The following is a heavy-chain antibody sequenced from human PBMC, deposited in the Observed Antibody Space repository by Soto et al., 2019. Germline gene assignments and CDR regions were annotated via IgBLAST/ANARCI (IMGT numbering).Heavy chain of an antibody. Sequence: PSETLSLTCTVSGGSIRSYYWSWIRQPPGKGLEWIGYIYYSGSTNYNPSLKSRVTISVDTSKNQFSLKLSSVTAADTAVYYCARDMVGAFDYWGQGTLVTVSS. CDR2: IYYSGST. V-gene: IGHV4-59*01. CDR3: ARDMVGAFDY. J-gene: IGHJ4*02. CDR1: GGSIRSYY. D-gene: IGHD1-26*01.